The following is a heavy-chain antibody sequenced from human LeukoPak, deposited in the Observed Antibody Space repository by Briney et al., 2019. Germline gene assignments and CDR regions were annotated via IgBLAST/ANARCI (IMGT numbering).Heavy chain of an antibody. D-gene: IGHD6-6*01. V-gene: IGHV3-74*01. CDR1: GFTFSSYW. J-gene: IGHJ4*02. CDR2: INSDGSST. Sequence: GGSLRLSCAASGFTFSSYWMHWVRQAPGKGLVWVSRINSDGSSTSCADSVKGRFTISRDNAKNTLYLQMNSLRAEDTAVYYCARDRLEYSGNFDYWGQGTLVTVSS. CDR3: ARDRLEYSGNFDY.